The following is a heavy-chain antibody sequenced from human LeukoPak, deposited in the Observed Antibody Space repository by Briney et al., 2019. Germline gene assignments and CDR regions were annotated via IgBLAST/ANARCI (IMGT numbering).Heavy chain of an antibody. CDR2: IYPGDSDT. V-gene: IGHV5-51*01. Sequence: GESLKISCKGSGYTFTSYWIGWVRQMSGKGLEWMGIIYPGDSDTRYSPSFQGQVTISADKSISNAYLQWSSLKASDTAMYYGVIDTNNFYGSGSFDYWGQGTLVTVSS. CDR3: VIDTNNFYGSGSFDY. J-gene: IGHJ4*02. CDR1: GYTFTSYW. D-gene: IGHD3-10*01.